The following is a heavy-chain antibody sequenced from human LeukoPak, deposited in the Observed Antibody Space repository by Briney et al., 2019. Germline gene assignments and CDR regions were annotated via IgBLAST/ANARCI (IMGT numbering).Heavy chain of an antibody. CDR1: GYTFTGYY. V-gene: IGHV1-2*02. Sequence: ASVKVSCKASGYTFTGYYLHWVRQAPGQGLEWMGWINPNGGGREYAQKFQGRVTMTRDTSISTAYMELSRLRSDDTAVYYCARDSGGYSFDPWGQGTLVTVSS. D-gene: IGHD5-18*01. J-gene: IGHJ5*02. CDR2: INPNGGGR. CDR3: ARDSGGYSFDP.